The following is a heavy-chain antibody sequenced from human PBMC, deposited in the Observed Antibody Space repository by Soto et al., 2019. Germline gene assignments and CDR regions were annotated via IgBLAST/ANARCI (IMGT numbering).Heavy chain of an antibody. Sequence: PGGSLRLSCAASGFTFSSYWMHWVRQAPGKGLVWVSRINSDGSSTSYADSVKGRFTISRDNAKNTLYLQMNSLRAEDTAVYCCARGYYDFWSGYYNYWGQGTLVTVSS. CDR2: INSDGSST. CDR1: GFTFSSYW. D-gene: IGHD3-3*01. J-gene: IGHJ4*02. CDR3: ARGYYDFWSGYYNY. V-gene: IGHV3-74*01.